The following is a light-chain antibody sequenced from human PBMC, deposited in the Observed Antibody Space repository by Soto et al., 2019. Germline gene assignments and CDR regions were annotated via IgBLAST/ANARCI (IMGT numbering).Light chain of an antibody. Sequence: ILLTQSPATLSSSPWERVTLSCRASQSISSYLAWYQQKPGKAPKLLIFAASTMQSGVPSRFSGSGSGTEFTLTISSLQPEDFATYCCQQFHTYPRTFGQGTEVDIK. J-gene: IGKJ1*01. CDR3: QQFHTYPRT. CDR2: AAS. V-gene: IGKV1-9*01. CDR1: QSISSY.